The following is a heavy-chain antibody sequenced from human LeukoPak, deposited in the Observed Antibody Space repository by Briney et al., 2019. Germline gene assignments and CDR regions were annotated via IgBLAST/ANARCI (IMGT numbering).Heavy chain of an antibody. Sequence: PSQTLSLTCAVSGGSISSDGYSWSWIRQPPGKGLECIGYIYHSGSTYYNPSLKSRVTILVDRSKNQFSLKMSSVTAADTAVYFCARDGSGSYLPFDIWGLGTIVTVSS. CDR2: IYHSGST. CDR3: ARDGSGSYLPFDI. D-gene: IGHD3-10*01. V-gene: IGHV4-30-2*01. J-gene: IGHJ3*02. CDR1: GGSISSDGYS.